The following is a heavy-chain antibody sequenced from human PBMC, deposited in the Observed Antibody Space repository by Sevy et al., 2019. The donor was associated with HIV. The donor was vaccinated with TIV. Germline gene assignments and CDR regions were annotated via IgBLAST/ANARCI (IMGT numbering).Heavy chain of an antibody. CDR2: IRSKAYGGTT. J-gene: IGHJ6*02. D-gene: IGHD1-26*01. V-gene: IGHV3-49*03. CDR1: GFTFGDYA. Sequence: GESLKISCTASGFTFGDYAMSWFRQAPGKGLEWVGFIRSKAYGGTTEYAASVKGRFTISRDDSKSIAYLQMNSLKTEDTAVYYCTRDQAWELLSYYYYGMDVWGQGTTVTVSS. CDR3: TRDQAWELLSYYYYGMDV.